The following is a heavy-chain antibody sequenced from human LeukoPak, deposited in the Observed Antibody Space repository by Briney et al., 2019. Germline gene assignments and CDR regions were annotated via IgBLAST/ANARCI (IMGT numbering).Heavy chain of an antibody. D-gene: IGHD3-10*01. CDR1: GLTVTSNY. CDR3: ARGSYYQYDY. V-gene: IGHV3-66*01. Sequence: GGSLRLSCAASGLTVTSNYMSWVRQAPGKGLERVSVIYSDGRIYYADSVRGRFTIPRDNAKNSLYLQMNSLRAEDTAVYYCARGSYYQYDYWGQGTLVTVSS. CDR2: IYSDGRI. J-gene: IGHJ4*02.